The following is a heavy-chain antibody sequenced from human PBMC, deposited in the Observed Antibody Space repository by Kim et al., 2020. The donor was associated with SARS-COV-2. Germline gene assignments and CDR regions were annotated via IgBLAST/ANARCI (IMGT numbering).Heavy chain of an antibody. CDR1: GYSISSGYY. CDR3: ARGEAMVVVTAIHFDY. V-gene: IGHV4-38-2*02. D-gene: IGHD2-21*02. Sequence: SETLSLTCTVSGYSISSGYYWGWIRQPPGKGLEWIGSIYHSGGTYYNPSLKSRVTISVHTSKNQFSLKLSSVTAADTAVYYCARGEAMVVVTAIHFDYWGQGTLVTVSS. J-gene: IGHJ4*02. CDR2: IYHSGGT.